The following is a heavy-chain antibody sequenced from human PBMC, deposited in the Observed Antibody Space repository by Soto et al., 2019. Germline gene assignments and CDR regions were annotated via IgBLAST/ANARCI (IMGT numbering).Heavy chain of an antibody. Sequence: GGSLRLSCAASGFTFSTYWLHWVRQAPGKGLVWVSRINGDGSITTYADSVRGRFTISRDYAKNTLYLQMNSLRAEDTAVYYCVRGEYGSSPDYYYYQYMDVWGKGTSVTVSS. CDR3: VRGEYGSSPDYYYYQYMDV. V-gene: IGHV3-74*01. CDR2: INGDGSIT. D-gene: IGHD2-15*01. J-gene: IGHJ6*03. CDR1: GFTFSTYW.